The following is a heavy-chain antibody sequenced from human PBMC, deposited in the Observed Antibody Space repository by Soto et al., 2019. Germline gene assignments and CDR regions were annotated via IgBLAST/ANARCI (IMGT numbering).Heavy chain of an antibody. V-gene: IGHV4-34*01. CDR1: GESFSGYI. D-gene: IGHD6-19*01. J-gene: IGHJ4*02. CDR3: ARGLITGSHYSGGWYYFDS. CDR2: INHSGSA. Sequence: SETLSLTCAVYGESFSGYIWTWIRQTPGKGLQWIGQINHSGSASCNPSLKSRVSISVHTSNSQFSLELSSVTAAGTAVYYCARGLITGSHYSGGWYYFDSWGQGTQVTVS.